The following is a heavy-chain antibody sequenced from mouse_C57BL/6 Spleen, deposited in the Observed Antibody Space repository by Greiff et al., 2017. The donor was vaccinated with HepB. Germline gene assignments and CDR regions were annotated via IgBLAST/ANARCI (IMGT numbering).Heavy chain of an antibody. V-gene: IGHV5-9-1*02. Sequence: DVQLVESGEGLVKPGGSLKLSCAASGFTFSSYAMSWVRQTPEKRLEWVAYISSGGDYIYYADTVKGRFTISRDNARNTLYLQMSSLKSEDTAMYYCTREELRRTWFAYWGQGTLVTVSA. D-gene: IGHD1-1*01. CDR1: GFTFSSYA. CDR2: ISSGGDYI. CDR3: TREELRRTWFAY. J-gene: IGHJ3*01.